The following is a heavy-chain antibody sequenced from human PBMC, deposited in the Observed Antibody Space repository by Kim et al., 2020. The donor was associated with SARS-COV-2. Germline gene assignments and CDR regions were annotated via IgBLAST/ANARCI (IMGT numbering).Heavy chain of an antibody. J-gene: IGHJ4*02. CDR3: ARALTWGSYRSHFDY. D-gene: IGHD3-16*02. Sequence: ASVKVSCKASGYTFTSYAMHWVRQAPGQRLEWMGWINAGNGNTKYSQKFQGRVTITRDTSASTAYMELSSLRSEDTAVYYCARALTWGSYRSHFDYWGQGTLVTVSS. CDR1: GYTFTSYA. CDR2: INAGNGNT. V-gene: IGHV1-3*01.